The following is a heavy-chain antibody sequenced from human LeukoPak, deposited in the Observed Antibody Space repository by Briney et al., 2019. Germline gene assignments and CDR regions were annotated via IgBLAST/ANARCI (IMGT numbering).Heavy chain of an antibody. Sequence: ASVKVSCKASGYTFTSYYMHWVRQAPGQGLEWMGIINPSGGSTSYAQKFQGRVTMTRDTSTSTVYMELSSLRSEDTAVYYCARDQGCSSTSSQTYNWFDPWGQGTLVTVSS. J-gene: IGHJ5*02. CDR2: INPSGGST. CDR1: GYTFTSYY. CDR3: ARDQGCSSTSSQTYNWFDP. D-gene: IGHD2-2*01. V-gene: IGHV1-46*01.